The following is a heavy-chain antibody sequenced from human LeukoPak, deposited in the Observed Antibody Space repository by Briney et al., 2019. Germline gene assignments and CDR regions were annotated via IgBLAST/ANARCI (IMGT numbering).Heavy chain of an antibody. Sequence: PSQTLSLTCAISGDSVSSNSAAWNWIRQSPSRGLEWLGRTYYRSQWFSDYAVSVKSRITINADTSKNQFSLQLNSVTPEDTAVYYCASITRGIVGGSDAFDIWGQGTMVTVSS. D-gene: IGHD1-26*01. V-gene: IGHV6-1*01. CDR1: GDSVSSNSAA. CDR3: ASITRGIVGGSDAFDI. J-gene: IGHJ3*02. CDR2: TYYRSQWFS.